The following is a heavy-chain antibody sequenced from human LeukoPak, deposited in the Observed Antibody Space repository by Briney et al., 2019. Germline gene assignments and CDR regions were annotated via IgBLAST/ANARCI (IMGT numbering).Heavy chain of an antibody. CDR2: MNLNSGNT. CDR3: ARPRSPGGHDPHYYYYGMDV. J-gene: IGHJ6*02. D-gene: IGHD5-12*01. Sequence: ASVKVSCKASGYTFASYDINWVRQAPGQGLEWMGWMNLNSGNTAYTQKFQGRVTMTRDTSITTAYLELGSLRSEDTAVYYCARPRSPGGHDPHYYYYGMDVWGQGTAVTVSS. CDR1: GYTFASYD. V-gene: IGHV1-8*01.